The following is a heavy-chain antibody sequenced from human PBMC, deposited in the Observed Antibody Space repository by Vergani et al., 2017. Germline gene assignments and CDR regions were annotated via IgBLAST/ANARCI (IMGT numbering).Heavy chain of an antibody. D-gene: IGHD2-21*02. CDR3: ARNPYCGCDCFSDAFDI. V-gene: IGHV4-59*01. Sequence: QVQLQESGPGLVKPSETLTLTCTVSGGSISSNYWSWIRQPPGKGLEWIGYIYYRGSTNYNPSLKSRVTISVDTSKNQLSLKLSSVPASDTAVYYCARNPYCGCDCFSDAFDIWGQGTMVTVSS. J-gene: IGHJ3*02. CDR2: IYYRGST. CDR1: GGSISSNY.